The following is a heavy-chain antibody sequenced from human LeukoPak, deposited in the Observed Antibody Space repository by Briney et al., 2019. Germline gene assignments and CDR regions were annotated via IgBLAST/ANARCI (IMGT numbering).Heavy chain of an antibody. Sequence: GESLKISCKGSGYSFTSYWIAWVRQMPGKGLECVGIIYPVDSETRYSPSFQGQVTISADKSVSTAYLQWSSLKASDTAMYYCARGVGYSYGYSAYWGQGTLVTVSS. CDR1: GYSFTSYW. D-gene: IGHD5-18*01. CDR2: IYPVDSET. CDR3: ARGVGYSYGYSAY. V-gene: IGHV5-51*01. J-gene: IGHJ4*02.